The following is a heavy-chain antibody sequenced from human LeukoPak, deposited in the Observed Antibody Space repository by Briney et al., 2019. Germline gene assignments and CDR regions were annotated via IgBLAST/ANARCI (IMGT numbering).Heavy chain of an antibody. D-gene: IGHD6-19*01. Sequence: GGSLRLSCAASGFTFSSYWMHWVRQAPGKGLVWVSRINSDGSSTSDADSVKGRFTVSRDNAKNTLYLQMNSLRAEDTAVYYCARARGYSSGWFYFDHWGQGTLVTVSS. CDR1: GFTFSSYW. CDR2: INSDGSST. J-gene: IGHJ4*02. V-gene: IGHV3-74*01. CDR3: ARARGYSSGWFYFDH.